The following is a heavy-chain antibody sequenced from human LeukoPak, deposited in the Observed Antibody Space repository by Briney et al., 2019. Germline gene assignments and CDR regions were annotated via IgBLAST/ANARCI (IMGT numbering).Heavy chain of an antibody. D-gene: IGHD3-3*01. CDR2: IYTSGST. V-gene: IGHV4-61*02. CDR1: GGSISSSSYY. CDR3: ARGFTIFGVVILGDAFDI. Sequence: SETLSLTCTVSGGSISSSSYYWSWIRQPAGKGLEWIGRIYTSGSTNYNPSLKSRVTISVDTSKNQFSLKLSSVTAADTAVYYCARGFTIFGVVILGDAFDIWGQGTMVTVSS. J-gene: IGHJ3*02.